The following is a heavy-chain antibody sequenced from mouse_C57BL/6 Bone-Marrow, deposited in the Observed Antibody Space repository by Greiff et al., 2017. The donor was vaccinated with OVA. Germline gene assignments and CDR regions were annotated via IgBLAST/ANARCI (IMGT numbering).Heavy chain of an antibody. CDR2: IYPRSGNT. CDR3: ARSRLGRRGAMDY. D-gene: IGHD4-1*01. Sequence: VKLQESGAELARPGASVKLSCKASGYTFTSYGISWVKQRTGQGLEWIGEIYPRSGNTYYNEKFKGKATLTADKSSSTAYMQLSSLTSEDSAVYYCARSRLGRRGAMDYWGQGTSVTVSS. CDR1: GYTFTSYG. V-gene: IGHV1-81*01. J-gene: IGHJ4*01.